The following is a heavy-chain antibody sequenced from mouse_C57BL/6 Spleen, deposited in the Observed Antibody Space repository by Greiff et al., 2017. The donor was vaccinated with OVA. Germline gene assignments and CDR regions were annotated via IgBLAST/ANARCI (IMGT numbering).Heavy chain of an antibody. D-gene: IGHD2-2*01. CDR2: IHPNSGST. CDR3: AREVYGYDGMDY. CDR1: GYTFTSYW. V-gene: IGHV1-64*01. J-gene: IGHJ4*01. Sequence: QVQLQQPGAELVKPGASVKLSCKASGYTFTSYWMHWVKQRPGQGLEWIGMIHPNSGSTNYNEKFKSKATLTVDKSSSTASMQLSSLTSEDSAVYYCAREVYGYDGMDYWGQGTSVTVSS.